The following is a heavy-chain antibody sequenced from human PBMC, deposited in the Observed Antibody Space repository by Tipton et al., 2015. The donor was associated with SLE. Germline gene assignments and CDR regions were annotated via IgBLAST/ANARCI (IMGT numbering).Heavy chain of an antibody. Sequence: LRLSCTVSGGSISSYYWSWIRRPPGKGLEWIGYIYYSGSTNYNPSLKSRVTISVDTSKNQFSLKLSSVTAADTAVYYCARVVTGTWGYWGQGTLVTVSS. D-gene: IGHD1-7*01. CDR2: IYYSGST. CDR1: GGSISSYY. V-gene: IGHV4-59*12. CDR3: ARVVTGTWGY. J-gene: IGHJ4*02.